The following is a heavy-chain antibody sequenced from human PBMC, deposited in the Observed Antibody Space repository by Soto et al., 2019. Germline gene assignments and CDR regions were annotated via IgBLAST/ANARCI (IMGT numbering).Heavy chain of an antibody. CDR2: IWYDGSNK. Sequence: GGSLRLSCAASGFTFSSYGMHWVRQAPGKGLEWVAVIWYDGSNKYYADYVKGRFTISRDNSKNTLYLQMNSLRAEDTAVYYCAREDENVVVVPAAHYFDYWGQGTLVTVSS. CDR3: AREDENVVVVPAAHYFDY. J-gene: IGHJ4*02. CDR1: GFTFSSYG. V-gene: IGHV3-33*01. D-gene: IGHD2-2*01.